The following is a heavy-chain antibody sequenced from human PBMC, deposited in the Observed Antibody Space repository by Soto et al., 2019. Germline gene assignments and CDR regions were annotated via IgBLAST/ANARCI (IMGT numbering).Heavy chain of an antibody. J-gene: IGHJ4*02. D-gene: IGHD3-10*01. CDR3: VRDWPNTESLPCYFHT. CDR1: GFVFRTFR. CDR2: IRFDGSTA. Sequence: SLRLSCEASGFVFRTFRMHWVRRAPGKGLEWLATIRFDGSTARYAESVRGRFKISRDNSMNTLYLQLDRLRVEDTAVYYCVRDWPNTESLPCYFHTWGQGT. V-gene: IGHV3-33*01.